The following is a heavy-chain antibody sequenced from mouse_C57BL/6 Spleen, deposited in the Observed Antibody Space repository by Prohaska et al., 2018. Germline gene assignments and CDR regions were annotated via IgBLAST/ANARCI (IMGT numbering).Heavy chain of an antibody. CDR1: GYTFTDYN. CDR3: ARIYYGNYENGYAMDY. V-gene: IGHV1-18*01. CDR2: INPNNGGT. Sequence: EVQLQQSGPELVKPGASVKIPCKASGYTFTDYNMDWVKQSHGKSLEWIGDINPNNGGTNYNQKFKGKATLTVDKSSSTAYMELRSLTSEETAVYYCARIYYGNYENGYAMDYWGQGTSVTVSS. J-gene: IGHJ4*01. D-gene: IGHD2-1*01.